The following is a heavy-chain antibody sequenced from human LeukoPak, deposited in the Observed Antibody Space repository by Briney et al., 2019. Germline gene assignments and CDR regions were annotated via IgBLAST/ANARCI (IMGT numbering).Heavy chain of an antibody. J-gene: IGHJ4*02. Sequence: KTSETLSLTCTVSGGSISSSSYYWGWIRQPPGKSLEWIGSTFYSGNTYYNPSLRSRVTISVDISKNQFSLKLSSVTAADTAVYYCARRGYYDSSGHFDYWGQGTLVTVSS. CDR3: ARRGYYDSSGHFDY. CDR1: GGSISSSSYY. CDR2: TFYSGNT. V-gene: IGHV4-39*01. D-gene: IGHD3-22*01.